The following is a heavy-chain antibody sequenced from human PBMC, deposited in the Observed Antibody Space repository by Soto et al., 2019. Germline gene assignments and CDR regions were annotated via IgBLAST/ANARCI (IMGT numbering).Heavy chain of an antibody. D-gene: IGHD6-19*01. V-gene: IGHV3-30-3*01. CDR3: AREYSSGWYVDY. CDR2: ISYDGSNK. J-gene: IGHJ4*02. Sequence: QVQLVESGGGVVQPGRSPRLSCAASGFTFSSYAMHWVRQAPGKGLEWVAVISYDGSNKYYADSVKGRFTISRDNSKNTLYLQMNSLRAEDTAVYYCAREYSSGWYVDYWGQGTLVTVSS. CDR1: GFTFSSYA.